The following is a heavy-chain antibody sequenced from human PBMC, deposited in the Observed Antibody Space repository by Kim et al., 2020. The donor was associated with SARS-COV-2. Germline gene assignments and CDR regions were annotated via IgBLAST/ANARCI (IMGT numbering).Heavy chain of an antibody. J-gene: IGHJ6*02. V-gene: IGHV3-9*01. D-gene: IGHD6-13*01. CDR2: ISWNSGSI. CDR1: GFTFDDYA. CDR3: AKDTIAAAPGMDV. Sequence: GGSLRLSCAASGFTFDDYAMHWVRQAPGKGLEWVSGISWNSGSIGYADSVKGRFTISRDNAKNSLYLQMNSLRAEDTALYYCAKDTIAAAPGMDVWGQGTPVTVSS.